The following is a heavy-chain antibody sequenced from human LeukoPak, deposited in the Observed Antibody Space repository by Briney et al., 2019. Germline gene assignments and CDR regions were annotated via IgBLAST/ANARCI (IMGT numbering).Heavy chain of an antibody. CDR3: ARRRYYDGSGYLE. V-gene: IGHV4-39*01. D-gene: IGHD3-22*01. Sequence: SETPSLTCSVSGDSVSRSDFYWDWIRQPPGKGLEWIGTIYYSGRTYYSPSLKSRVTMSVDPSNNQFSLNLRSVTAADTALYYCARRRYYDGSGYLEWGQGTLLSVSS. CDR1: GDSVSRSDFY. CDR2: IYYSGRT. J-gene: IGHJ1*01.